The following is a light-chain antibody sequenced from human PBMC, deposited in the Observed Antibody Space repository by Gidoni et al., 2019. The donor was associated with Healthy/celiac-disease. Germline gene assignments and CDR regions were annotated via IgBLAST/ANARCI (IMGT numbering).Light chain of an antibody. CDR1: SLRSYY. CDR3: NSRDSSGNHWV. J-gene: IGLJ3*02. Sequence: SSELTQDPAVSVAFGQPVRITCQGDSLRSYYASWYQQKPGQAPVLGIYGKNNRPSGIPDRFSGSSSGNTASLTSTGAQAEDEADYYCNSRDSSGNHWVFGGGTKLTVL. V-gene: IGLV3-19*01. CDR2: GKN.